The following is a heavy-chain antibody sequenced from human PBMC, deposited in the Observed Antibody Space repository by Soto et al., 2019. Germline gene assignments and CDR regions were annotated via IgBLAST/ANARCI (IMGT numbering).Heavy chain of an antibody. CDR2: IYYSGST. D-gene: IGHD2-15*01. CDR3: ARGVARPNWFDP. CDR1: GGSISSYY. Sequence: PLETLCLTCTVSGGSISSYYWSWIRQPPGKGLEWIGYIYYSGSTNYNPSLKSRVTISVDTSKNQFSLKLSSVTAADTAVYYCARGVARPNWFDPWGQGTLVTVSS. J-gene: IGHJ5*02. V-gene: IGHV4-59*01.